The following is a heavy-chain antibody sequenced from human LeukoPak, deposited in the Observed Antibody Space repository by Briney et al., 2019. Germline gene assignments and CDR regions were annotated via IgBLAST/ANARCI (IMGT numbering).Heavy chain of an antibody. CDR1: GFALSSHW. CDR2: MNRGGSET. V-gene: IGHV3-7*03. CDR3: ARNNGMDV. J-gene: IGHJ6*02. Sequence: GGSLRLSCAASGFALSSHWMTWVRQVPGRGPEWVANMNRGGSETYYLDSVKGRFTISKDNAKNSLYLQMSSLRAEDTALYHCARNNGMDVWGQGTTVIVSS.